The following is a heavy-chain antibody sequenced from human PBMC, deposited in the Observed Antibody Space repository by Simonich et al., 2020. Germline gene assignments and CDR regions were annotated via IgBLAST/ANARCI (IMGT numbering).Heavy chain of an antibody. CDR2: IWYDRSNK. J-gene: IGHJ6*02. CDR3: AKESTVSRWDYYYGMDV. CDR1: GFTFSSYG. D-gene: IGHD4-17*01. V-gene: IGHV3-30*18. Sequence: QVQLVESGGGVVQPGRSLRLSCAASGFTFSSYGMHRVRQAPGEWYELVAVIWYDRSNKYYANSVKGRFTISRDNSKNTLYLQMNSLRAEDTAMYYCAKESTVSRWDYYYGMDVWGQGTTVTVSS.